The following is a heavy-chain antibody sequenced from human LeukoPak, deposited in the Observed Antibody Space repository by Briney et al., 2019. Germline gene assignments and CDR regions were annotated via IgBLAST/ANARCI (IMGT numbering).Heavy chain of an antibody. CDR3: ARVSGYCPDGVCRFDF. CDR2: IYHSGTT. Sequence: SETLSLTCTVSGYSISSGYYWGWIRQPPGKGLEWIGSIYHSGTTNYNPTLKSRVTISGDTSKNQFSLNLISVTAADTAVYYCARVSGYCPDGVCRFDFWGQGTLVTVSS. V-gene: IGHV4-38-2*02. J-gene: IGHJ4*02. D-gene: IGHD2-8*01. CDR1: GYSISSGYY.